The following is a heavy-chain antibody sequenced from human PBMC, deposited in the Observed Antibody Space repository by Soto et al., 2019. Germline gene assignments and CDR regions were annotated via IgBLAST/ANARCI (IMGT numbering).Heavy chain of an antibody. V-gene: IGHV1-3*05. CDR1: GYTFTSYA. CDR2: INAGNGNT. Sequence: QVQLVQSGAEEKKPGASVKVSCKASGYTFTSYAMHWVRQAPGQSLEWMGWINAGNGNTKYSQKLQGRVTITRDTSASTAYMELSSMRSEDTAVYYCERDPQNLRFLEWSPGWFDPWGQGTLVTVSS. CDR3: ERDPQNLRFLEWSPGWFDP. D-gene: IGHD3-3*01. J-gene: IGHJ5*02.